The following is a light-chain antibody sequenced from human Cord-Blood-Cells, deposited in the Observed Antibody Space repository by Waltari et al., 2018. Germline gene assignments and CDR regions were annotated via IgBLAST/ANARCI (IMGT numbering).Light chain of an antibody. J-gene: IGKJ3*01. V-gene: IGKV3-20*01. CDR2: GAS. CDR3: QQYGSSPFT. Sequence: EIVLTQSPGTLSLSPGERATLSCRASQSVSSSYLAWYQQKPCQAPRLLIYGASSRTTGIPDRFSGSGSGTDFTLTISRLEPEDCAVYYCQQYGSSPFTFGPGTKVDIK. CDR1: QSVSSSY.